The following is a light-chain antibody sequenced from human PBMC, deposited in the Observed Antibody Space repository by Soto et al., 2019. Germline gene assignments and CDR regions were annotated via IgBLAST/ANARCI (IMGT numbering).Light chain of an antibody. V-gene: IGLV2-23*02. CDR1: SSDVGSYNL. CDR3: CSYAGSSTRYV. Sequence: QSVLPQPASVSGSPGQSITISCTGTSSDVGSYNLVSWYQQHPGKATKLMIYEVSKRPSGVSNRFSGSKSGNTASLTISGLQAEDEADYYCCSYAGSSTRYVFGTGTKVTVL. CDR2: EVS. J-gene: IGLJ1*01.